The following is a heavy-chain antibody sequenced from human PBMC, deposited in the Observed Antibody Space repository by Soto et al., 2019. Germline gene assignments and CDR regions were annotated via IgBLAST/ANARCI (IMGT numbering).Heavy chain of an antibody. CDR2: IYWDDDK. V-gene: IGHV2-5*02. Sequence: QITLKESGPTLVKPTQTLTLTCTFSGFSPSTSGVGVGWIRQPPGKALEWLALIYWDDDKRYSPSLKSRLTITKDTSKNQVVLTMTNMDPVDTATYYCAHRGSVVTPFDYWGQGTLVTVSS. J-gene: IGHJ4*02. CDR3: AHRGSVVTPFDY. CDR1: GFSPSTSGVG. D-gene: IGHD2-21*02.